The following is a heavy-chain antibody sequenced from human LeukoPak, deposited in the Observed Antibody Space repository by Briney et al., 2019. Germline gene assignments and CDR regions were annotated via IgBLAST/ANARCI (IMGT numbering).Heavy chain of an antibody. CDR1: GGSISSYY. CDR2: IYTSGST. J-gene: IGHJ5*02. V-gene: IGHV4-4*07. D-gene: IGHD3-9*01. CDR3: ARVSYDILTGYLINWFDP. Sequence: SETLSLTCTVSGGSISSYYWSWIRQPAGKGLEWIGRIYTSGSTNYNPSLKSRVTISVDTSKNQFSLKLSSVTAADTAVYYCARVSYDILTGYLINWFDPWGQGTLVTVSS.